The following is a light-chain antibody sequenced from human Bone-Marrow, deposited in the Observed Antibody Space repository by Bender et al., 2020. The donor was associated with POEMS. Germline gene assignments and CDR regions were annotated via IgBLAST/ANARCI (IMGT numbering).Light chain of an antibody. CDR3: SAWDDSQSGWG. CDR1: SSNIGNHG. Sequence: QSVVTQPPSLSEAPRQRVTISCSGSSSNIGNHGVNWYQQLPGEAPKLLIYYDDLLTPGVSDRFSASKSGTSASLAISELQSEDEALYYCSAWDDSQSGWGVGGGTKLTVL. CDR2: YDD. V-gene: IGLV1-36*01. J-gene: IGLJ2*01.